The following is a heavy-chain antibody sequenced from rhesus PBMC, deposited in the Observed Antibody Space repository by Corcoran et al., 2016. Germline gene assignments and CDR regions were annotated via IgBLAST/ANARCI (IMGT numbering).Heavy chain of an antibody. Sequence: QVTLKESGPALVKPTQTLPLTCTFSGFSLTTSGMGVGWIRQPPVTALEWLALIYWEDDTRHNSSRRSRLTISRDTSKSQVVLTMTDMDPVDTATYYCARRRSSGWPVGYYFDYWGQGLLVTVSS. J-gene: IGHJ4*01. D-gene: IGHD6-31*01. V-gene: IGHV2-174*01. CDR1: GFSLTTSGMG. CDR2: IYWEDDT. CDR3: ARRRSSGWPVGYYFDY.